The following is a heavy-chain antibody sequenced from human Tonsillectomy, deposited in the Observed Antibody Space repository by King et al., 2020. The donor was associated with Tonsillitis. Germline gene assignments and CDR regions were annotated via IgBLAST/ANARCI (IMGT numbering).Heavy chain of an antibody. CDR3: ARYVSGSFDY. CDR1: GGSISSIDQY. V-gene: IGHV4-39*01. J-gene: IGHJ4*02. CDR2: MYNSGTI. D-gene: IGHD1-26*01. Sequence: QLQESGPGAVKPSETLSLTCTVSGGSISSIDQYWAWIRQPPGKGLEWIGYMYNSGTIFYNPSLKSRITISGGTSENRFSLKLSSVTAADTAVYFCARYVSGSFDYWGQGALVTVSS.